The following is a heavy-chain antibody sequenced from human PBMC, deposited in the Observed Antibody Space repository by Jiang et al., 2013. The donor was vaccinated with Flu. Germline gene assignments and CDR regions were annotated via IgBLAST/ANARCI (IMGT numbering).Heavy chain of an antibody. Sequence: TSYYMHWVRQAPGQGLEWMGIINPSGGSTSYAQKFQGRVTMTRDTSTSTVYMELSSLRSEDTAVYYCARDLVVPAAIGVYYYGMDVWGQGTTVTVSS. D-gene: IGHD2-2*01. CDR2: INPSGGST. J-gene: IGHJ6*02. V-gene: IGHV1-46*01. CDR1: TSYY. CDR3: ARDLVVPAAIGVYYYGMDV.